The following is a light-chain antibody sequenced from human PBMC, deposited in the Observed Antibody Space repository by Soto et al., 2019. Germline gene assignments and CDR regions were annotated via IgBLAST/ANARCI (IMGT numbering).Light chain of an antibody. CDR1: QSLSNNN. J-gene: IGKJ1*01. CDR2: GVS. V-gene: IGKV3-20*01. Sequence: EIVLTQSPGTLSLSPGERATLSCRASQSLSNNNLAWYQQKPGQAPRLLIRGVSNRATGIPDRFSGSGSETDFTLTITRVEPEDFAVYYCHHYVSSVWTFGQGTKVEL. CDR3: HHYVSSVWT.